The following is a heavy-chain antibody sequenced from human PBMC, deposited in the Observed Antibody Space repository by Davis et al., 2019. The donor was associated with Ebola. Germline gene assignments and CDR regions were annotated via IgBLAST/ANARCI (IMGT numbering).Heavy chain of an antibody. CDR1: GGSFSGYY. Sequence: SETLSLTCAVYGGSFSGYYWSWIRQPPGKGLEWIGEINHSGSTNYNPSLKSRVTISVDTSKNQFSLKLGSLTAADTAVYYCERGGIVATIRFGYWGQGTLVTVSS. V-gene: IGHV4-34*01. D-gene: IGHD5-12*01. CDR3: ERGGIVATIRFGY. J-gene: IGHJ4*02. CDR2: INHSGST.